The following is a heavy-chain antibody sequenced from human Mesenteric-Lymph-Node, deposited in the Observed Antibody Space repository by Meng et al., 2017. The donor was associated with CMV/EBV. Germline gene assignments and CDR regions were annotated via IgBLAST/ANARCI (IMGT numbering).Heavy chain of an antibody. Sequence: GGSLRLSCAASGFTFSNYNMNRVRQAPGKGLEWVSSISSSSYYIYYADSVKGRFTISRDNARNSLYLQMNSLRAEDTAVYYCARDRFSSGFDYWGQGTLVTVSS. V-gene: IGHV3-21*01. J-gene: IGHJ4*02. CDR1: GFTFSNYN. CDR3: ARDRFSSGFDY. CDR2: ISSSSYYI. D-gene: IGHD3-3*01.